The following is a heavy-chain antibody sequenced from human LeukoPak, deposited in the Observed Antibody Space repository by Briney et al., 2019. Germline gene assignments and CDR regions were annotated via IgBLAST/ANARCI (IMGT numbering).Heavy chain of an antibody. CDR2: IRHKANSYAT. J-gene: IGHJ3*02. CDR1: GFTFSGSA. CDR3: TRRGIDYGDYSAFDI. V-gene: IGHV3-73*01. Sequence: GGSLRLSCAAGSGFTFSGSAMHWVRQASGKGLEWVGRIRHKANSYATAYAASVKGRFTISRDDSKNTAYLQMNSLKTEDTAVYYCTRRGIDYGDYSAFDIWGQGTMVTVSS. D-gene: IGHD4-17*01.